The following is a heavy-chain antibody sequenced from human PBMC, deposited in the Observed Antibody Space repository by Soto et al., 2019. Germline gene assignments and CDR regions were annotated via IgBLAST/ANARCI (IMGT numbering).Heavy chain of an antibody. CDR3: ARGVATIPFDY. V-gene: IGHV1-2*04. CDR2: INPNSGGT. D-gene: IGHD5-12*01. J-gene: IGHJ4*02. CDR1: GGTFTSYA. Sequence: ASVKVSCKASGGTFTSYAISWVRQAPGQGLEWMGWINPNSGGTNYAQKFQGWVTMTRDTSISTAYMELSRLRSDDTAVYYCARGVATIPFDYWGQGTLVTVSS.